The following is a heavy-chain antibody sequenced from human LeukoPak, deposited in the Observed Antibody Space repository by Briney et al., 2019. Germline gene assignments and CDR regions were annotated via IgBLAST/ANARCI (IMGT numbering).Heavy chain of an antibody. V-gene: IGHV4-31*03. D-gene: IGHD4-17*01. CDR1: GGSISSGGYY. CDR2: IYYSGST. Sequence: SETLSLTCTVSGGSISSGGYYWSWIRQHPGKGLEWIGYIYYSGSTYYNPSLKSRVTISVDTSKNQFSLKLSSVTAADTAVYYCATGSTVTAQYYYYYMDVWGKGTTVTVSS. CDR3: ATGSTVTAQYYYYYMDV. J-gene: IGHJ6*03.